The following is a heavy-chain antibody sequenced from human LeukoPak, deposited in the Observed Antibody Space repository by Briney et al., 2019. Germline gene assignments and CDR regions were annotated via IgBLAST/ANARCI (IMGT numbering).Heavy chain of an antibody. D-gene: IGHD6-19*01. CDR3: ARKPYSGCWDAWFDP. CDR1: GGTFSSYA. CDR2: IIPILGIA. J-gene: IGHJ5*02. Sequence: ASVKVSCKASGGTFSSYAISWVRQAPGQGLEWMGRIIPILGIANYAQKFQGRVTITADKSTSTAYMELNSLRSEDTAVYYCARKPYSGCWDAWFDPWGQGTLVTVSS. V-gene: IGHV1-69*04.